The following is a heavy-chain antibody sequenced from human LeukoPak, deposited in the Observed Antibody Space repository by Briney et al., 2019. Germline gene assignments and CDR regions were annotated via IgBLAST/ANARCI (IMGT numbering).Heavy chain of an antibody. V-gene: IGHV4-59*01. CDR1: GGSISSYY. D-gene: IGHD3-3*01. Sequence: SETLSLTCTVSGGSISSYYWSWIRQPPGKGLEWIGYIYYSGSTNYNSSLKSRDTISVDTSKNQSSLKLSSVTAADTAVYYCARGGYDFWSGSLHFDYWGQGTLVTVSS. J-gene: IGHJ4*02. CDR3: ARGGYDFWSGSLHFDY. CDR2: IYYSGST.